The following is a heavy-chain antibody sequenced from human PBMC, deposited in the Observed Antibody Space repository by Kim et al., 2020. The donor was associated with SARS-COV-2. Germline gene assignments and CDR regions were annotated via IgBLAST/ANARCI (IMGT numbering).Heavy chain of an antibody. V-gene: IGHV3-48*01. CDR2: ISSSSSTI. D-gene: IGHD3-9*01. J-gene: IGHJ6*02. CDR3: ARVLGAYYAILTGYSALGYYGMDV. Sequence: GGSLRLSCAASGFTFSSYSMNWVRQAPGKGLEWVSYISSSSSTIYYADSVKGRFTISRDNAKNSLYLQMNSLRAEDTAVYYCARVLGAYYAILTGYSALGYYGMDVWGQGNTVTVSS. CDR1: GFTFSSYS.